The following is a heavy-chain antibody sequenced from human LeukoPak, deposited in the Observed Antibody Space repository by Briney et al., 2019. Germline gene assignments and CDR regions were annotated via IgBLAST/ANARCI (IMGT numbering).Heavy chain of an antibody. J-gene: IGHJ3*02. CDR3: ASGRTTGSFDI. D-gene: IGHD1-1*01. CDR2: INPSGGSA. V-gene: IGHV1-46*01. CDR1: GYTFTNYY. Sequence: ASVQVSFKASGYTFTNYYMHWVRQAPGQRLGWMGLINPSGGSASYAQQFQGRVTMTRDMSTSPVYMELSSLRSEDTAVYYCASGRTTGSFDIWGQGTMVTVSS.